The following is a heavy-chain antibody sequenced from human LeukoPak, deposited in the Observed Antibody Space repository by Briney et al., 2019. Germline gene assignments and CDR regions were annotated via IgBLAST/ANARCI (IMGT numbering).Heavy chain of an antibody. CDR2: ISTYNGNT. V-gene: IGHV1-18*01. D-gene: IGHD5-12*01. J-gene: IGHJ4*02. CDR3: ARDPGYDYFDY. CDR1: GYTFTSYG. Sequence: ASVKVSCKASGYTFTSYGNSWVRQAPGQGLEWMGWISTYNGNTNYAQKLQGRVTMTTDTSTSTAYMELRSLRSDDTDVYYCARDPGYDYFDYWGQGTLVTVSS.